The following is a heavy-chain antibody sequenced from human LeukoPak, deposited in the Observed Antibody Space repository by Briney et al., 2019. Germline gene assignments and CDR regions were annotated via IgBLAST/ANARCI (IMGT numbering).Heavy chain of an antibody. CDR1: GFTFSNYA. CDR3: ARDNAEMATVDYYNGMDV. J-gene: IGHJ6*02. V-gene: IGHV3-30*04. CDR2: ISHDGSDK. Sequence: GGSLRLSCAASGFTFSNYAMHWVRQAPGKGLEWLAVISHDGSDKYNADSVKGRFTISRDNSRNTLWLQLNSLRAEDTAVYYCARDNAEMATVDYYNGMDVWGQGTTVTVSS. D-gene: IGHD5-24*01.